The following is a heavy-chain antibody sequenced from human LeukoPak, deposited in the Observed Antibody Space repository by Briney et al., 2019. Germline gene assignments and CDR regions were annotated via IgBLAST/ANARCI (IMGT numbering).Heavy chain of an antibody. D-gene: IGHD2-15*01. CDR1: GYTFTIYY. J-gene: IGHJ4*02. CDR3: AREPYCSGGSCYFDY. CDR2: INPSGGST. V-gene: IGHV1-46*01. Sequence: ASVTVSCTASGYTFTIYYMHWVRQAPGQGLEWMGIINPSGGSTSYAQKFQGRVTMTRDTSTSTVYMELSSLRSEDTAVYYCAREPYCSGGSCYFDYWGQGTLVTVSS.